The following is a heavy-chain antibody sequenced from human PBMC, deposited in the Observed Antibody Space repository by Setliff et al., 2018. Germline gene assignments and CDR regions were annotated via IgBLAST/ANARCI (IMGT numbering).Heavy chain of an antibody. CDR1: GGSISSGTYY. D-gene: IGHD3-10*01. Sequence: SETLSLTCTVSGGSISSGTYYWGWIRQPPGKGLEWLGSVYFSGYTYYNPSLSGRVTISIDTSKNQFSMKLTSVTAADTAVYYCARVDFTMIQGVLGLWGQGTLVTVSS. J-gene: IGHJ1*01. V-gene: IGHV4-39*07. CDR3: ARVDFTMIQGVLGL. CDR2: VYFSGYT.